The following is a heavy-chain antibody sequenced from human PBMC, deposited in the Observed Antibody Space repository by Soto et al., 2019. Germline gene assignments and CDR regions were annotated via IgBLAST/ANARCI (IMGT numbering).Heavy chain of an antibody. Sequence: SVTLSLTCTLSAGSINSGDYYWSWIRQPPGKGLEWIGYIYYSGSTYYNPSLKSRINISVDTSKNQFSLKLSSVTAADTAVYYCATVPTYYYDRSGYANAFDMWGQGTMVTVSS. D-gene: IGHD3-22*01. CDR2: IYYSGST. CDR3: ATVPTYYYDRSGYANAFDM. CDR1: AGSINSGDYY. J-gene: IGHJ3*02. V-gene: IGHV4-30-4*01.